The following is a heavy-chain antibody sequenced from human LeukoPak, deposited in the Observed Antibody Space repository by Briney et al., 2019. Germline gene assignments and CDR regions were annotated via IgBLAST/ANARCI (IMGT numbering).Heavy chain of an antibody. V-gene: IGHV4-34*01. CDR1: GFSFSGYY. D-gene: IGHD3-16*02. CDR2: INHSGST. Sequence: SETLSLTCAVYGFSFSGYYWSWIRQPPGKGLEWVGEINHSGSTNYNPSLKSRLTISVDTSKNQFSLKLSSVTAADTAVYYCARGTPTPYDYVWGSYRGQWFDPWGQGTLVTVSS. J-gene: IGHJ5*02. CDR3: ARGTPTPYDYVWGSYRGQWFDP.